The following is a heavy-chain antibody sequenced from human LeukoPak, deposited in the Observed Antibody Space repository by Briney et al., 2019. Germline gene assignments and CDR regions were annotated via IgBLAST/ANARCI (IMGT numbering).Heavy chain of an antibody. CDR3: TFDYGDYQYYYYYMDV. Sequence: GGSLRLSCAASGFTFSNAWMSWVRQAPGKGLEWVGRIKSKTDGWTTDYAAPVKGRFTISRDDSKNTLYLQMNSLKTEDTAVYYCTFDYGDYQYYYYYMDVWGKGTTVTVSS. D-gene: IGHD4-17*01. V-gene: IGHV3-15*01. CDR1: GFTFSNAW. J-gene: IGHJ6*03. CDR2: IKSKTDGWTT.